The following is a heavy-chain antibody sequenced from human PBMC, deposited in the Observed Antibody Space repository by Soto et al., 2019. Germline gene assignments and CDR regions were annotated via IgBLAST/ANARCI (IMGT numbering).Heavy chain of an antibody. V-gene: IGHV3-21*01. Sequence: KPGGSLRLSCAASGFTFSSYSMNWVRQAPGKGLEWVSSISSSSYIYYADSVKGRFTISRDNAKNSLYLQMNSLRAEDTAVYYCARADVAAQAAASLNWFDPWGQGTLVTVSS. CDR2: ISSSSYI. D-gene: IGHD2-2*01. J-gene: IGHJ5*02. CDR3: ARADVAAQAAASLNWFDP. CDR1: GFTFSSYS.